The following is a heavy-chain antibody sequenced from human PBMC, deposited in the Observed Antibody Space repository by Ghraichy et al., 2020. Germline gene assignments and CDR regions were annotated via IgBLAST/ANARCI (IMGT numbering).Heavy chain of an antibody. J-gene: IGHJ4*02. V-gene: IGHV4-39*01. Sequence: SETLSLTFTVSGGSISSSSYYWGWIRQPPGKGLEWIGTIYYSGSTYYNPSLKSRVTISVDTSKNQFSLKLSSVTAADTAVYYCARVVGATPFDYWGQGTLVTVSS. D-gene: IGHD1-26*01. CDR2: IYYSGST. CDR3: ARVVGATPFDY. CDR1: GGSISSSSYY.